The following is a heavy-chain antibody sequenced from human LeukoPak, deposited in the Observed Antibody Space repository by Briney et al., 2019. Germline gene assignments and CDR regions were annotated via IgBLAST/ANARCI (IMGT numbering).Heavy chain of an antibody. CDR2: ISAYNGNT. CDR3: ARAGLRYYDTSAAYPGDV. D-gene: IGHD3-22*01. Sequence: GASVKLSCKASGYTFTGYGINWVRQAPGQGLEWMGGISAYNGNTKYAQKVQGRVTMTTDTSTSTAYMELRSLRSDDTAVYYCARAGLRYYDTSAAYPGDVWGKGTTVTVSS. V-gene: IGHV1-18*01. J-gene: IGHJ6*04. CDR1: GYTFTGYG.